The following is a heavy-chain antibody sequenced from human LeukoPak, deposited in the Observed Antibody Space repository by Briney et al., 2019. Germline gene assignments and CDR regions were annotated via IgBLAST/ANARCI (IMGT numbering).Heavy chain of an antibody. Sequence: GGSLRLSCAASGFTFSNYAMTWVRQAPGKGLEWVSGINDSGDNTYYADSVKGRFTISRDNSKNTLYLELNSLRAEDTAVYYCAKDPGSSWWGHFDYWGQGSLVTVSS. CDR1: GFTFSNYA. CDR2: INDSGDNT. D-gene: IGHD6-13*01. CDR3: AKDPGSSWWGHFDY. J-gene: IGHJ4*02. V-gene: IGHV3-23*01.